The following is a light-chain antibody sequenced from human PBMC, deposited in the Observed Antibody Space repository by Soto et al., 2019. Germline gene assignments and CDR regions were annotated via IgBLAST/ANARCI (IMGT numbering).Light chain of an antibody. Sequence: QTVLTQPHSASGTPGQRVTISCSGSNSNIGTNAVNWYQHLPGTAPKLLIYTNYQRPSGVPDRFSGSRSGTSASLAISGLQSEDEADYYCAAWDDSLNGWVFGGGTKLTVL. CDR2: TNY. CDR1: NSNIGTNA. J-gene: IGLJ3*02. V-gene: IGLV1-44*01. CDR3: AAWDDSLNGWV.